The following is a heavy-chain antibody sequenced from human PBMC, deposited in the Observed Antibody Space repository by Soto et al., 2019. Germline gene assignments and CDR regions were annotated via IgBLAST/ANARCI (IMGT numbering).Heavy chain of an antibody. J-gene: IGHJ3*02. V-gene: IGHV3-30*18. CDR2: ISYDGSNK. CDR1: GFTFSSYG. D-gene: IGHD2-15*01. CDR3: AKDLFRGASTRYCSGGSYYAFDI. Sequence: QVQLVESGGGVVQPGRSLRLSCAASGFTFSSYGMHWVRQAPGKGLEWVAVISYDGSNKYYADSVKGRFTISRDNSKNTLYLQRNSLRAEDTAVYYCAKDLFRGASTRYCSGGSYYAFDIWGQGTMVTVSS.